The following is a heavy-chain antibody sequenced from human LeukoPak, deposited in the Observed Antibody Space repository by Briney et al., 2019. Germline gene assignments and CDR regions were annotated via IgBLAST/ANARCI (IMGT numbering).Heavy chain of an antibody. CDR2: ISSSSSYI. J-gene: IGHJ4*02. Sequence: GGSLRLSCSASGFPFSNYSMNSVRQAPGKGVECVSSISSSSSYIYYAHSEKGRYTIPSDNAKTSLYLQTISRRAEDTAVYYCARGCGGDCYPPDYWGQGTLVTVSS. CDR1: GFPFSNYS. CDR3: ARGCGGDCYPPDY. V-gene: IGHV3-21*01. D-gene: IGHD2-21*02.